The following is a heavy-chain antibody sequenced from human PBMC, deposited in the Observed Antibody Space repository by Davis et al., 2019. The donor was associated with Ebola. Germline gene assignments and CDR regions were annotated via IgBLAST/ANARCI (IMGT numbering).Heavy chain of an antibody. CDR1: GFTVSSNY. Sequence: GGSLRLSCAASGFTVSSNYMSWVRQAPGKGLEWVSVIYSGGSTYYADSVKGRFTISRDSAKSSVSLQLNSLRDDDTAVYYCARGGDSSVWYARFDYWGQGILVTVSS. CDR3: ARGGDSSVWYARFDY. J-gene: IGHJ4*02. CDR2: IYSGGST. D-gene: IGHD6-13*01. V-gene: IGHV3-53*01.